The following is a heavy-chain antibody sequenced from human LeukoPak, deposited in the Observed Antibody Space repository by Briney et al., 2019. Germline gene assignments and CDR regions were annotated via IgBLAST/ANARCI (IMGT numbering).Heavy chain of an antibody. CDR2: IQYDVSNK. V-gene: IGHV3-30*02. CDR1: GFTFNNYG. CDR3: ARHDYSNFVGWFDP. J-gene: IGHJ5*02. Sequence: GGSLRLSCVVSGFTFNNYGMHWVRQAPGKGLEWVAFIQYDVSNKYYADSVKGRFTISRDNSKNTLYLQMNSLRVEDTAVYYCARHDYSNFVGWFDPWGQGTLVSVSS. D-gene: IGHD4-11*01.